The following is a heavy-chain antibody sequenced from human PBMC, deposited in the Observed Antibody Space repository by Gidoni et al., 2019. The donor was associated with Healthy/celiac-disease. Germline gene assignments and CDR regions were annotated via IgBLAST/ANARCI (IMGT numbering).Heavy chain of an antibody. D-gene: IGHD4-17*01. V-gene: IGHV5-51*01. CDR3: AREPDYGDYTHTYAGGMDV. J-gene: IGHJ6*02. Sequence: EVQLVQSGAEVKKPGESLKISCKGSGYSFTSYWIGWVRQMPGKGLEWMGIIYPGDSDTRYSPSFQGQVTISADKSISTAYLQWSSLKASDTAMYYCAREPDYGDYTHTYAGGMDVWGQGTTVTVSS. CDR2: IYPGDSDT. CDR1: GYSFTSYW.